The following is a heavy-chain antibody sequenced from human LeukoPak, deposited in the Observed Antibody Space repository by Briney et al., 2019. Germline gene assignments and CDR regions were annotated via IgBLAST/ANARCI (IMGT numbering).Heavy chain of an antibody. V-gene: IGHV4-34*01. J-gene: IGHJ5*02. CDR1: GGSFSGYY. CDR2: INHSGST. Sequence: SETLSLTCAVYGGSFSGYYWSWIHQPPGKGLEWIGEINHSGSTNYNPSLKSRVTISVDTSKNQFSLKLSSVTAADTAVYYCARGSTEVVAATPQVWSVWFDPWGQGTLVTVSS. CDR3: ARGSTEVVAATPQVWSVWFDP. D-gene: IGHD2-15*01.